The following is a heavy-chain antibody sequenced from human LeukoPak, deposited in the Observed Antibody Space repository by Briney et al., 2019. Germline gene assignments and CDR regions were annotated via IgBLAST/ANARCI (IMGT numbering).Heavy chain of an antibody. CDR3: ASIVGATGAFDI. CDR1: GFTFDDYA. CDR2: ISWNSGSI. D-gene: IGHD1-26*01. V-gene: IGHV3-9*03. J-gene: IGHJ3*02. Sequence: QAGGSLRLSCAASGFTFDDYAMHWVRQAPGKGLEWVSGISWNSGSIGCADSVKGRFTISRDNAKNSLYLQTNSLRAEDMALYYCASIVGATGAFDIWGQGTMVTVSS.